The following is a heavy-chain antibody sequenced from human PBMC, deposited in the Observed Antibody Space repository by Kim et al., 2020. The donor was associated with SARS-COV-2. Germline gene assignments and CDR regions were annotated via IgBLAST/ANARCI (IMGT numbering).Heavy chain of an antibody. V-gene: IGHV4-34*01. CDR2: INHSGST. Sequence: SETLSLTCAVYGVSFSGYYWSWIRQPPGKGLEWIGEINHSGSTNYNPSLKSRVTISVDTSKNQFSLKLSSVTAADTAVYYCARGHDFWRYMDVWGKGTTVTVSS. CDR3: ARGHDFWRYMDV. CDR1: GVSFSGYY. J-gene: IGHJ6*03. D-gene: IGHD3-3*01.